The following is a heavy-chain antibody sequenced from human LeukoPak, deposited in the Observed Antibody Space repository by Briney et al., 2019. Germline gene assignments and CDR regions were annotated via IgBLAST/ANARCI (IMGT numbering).Heavy chain of an antibody. CDR2: IRYDGSNK. D-gene: IGHD6-13*01. V-gene: IGHV3-30*02. J-gene: IGHJ1*01. CDR3: AKDVANSSSWPEYFQH. CDR1: GFTFSSYG. Sequence: GGSLRLSCAASGFTFSSYGMHWVRQAPGKGLEWVAFIRYDGSNKYYADSVKGRFTISRDNSKNTLYLQMNSLRAEDTAVYYCAKDVANSSSWPEYFQHWGQGTLVTVSS.